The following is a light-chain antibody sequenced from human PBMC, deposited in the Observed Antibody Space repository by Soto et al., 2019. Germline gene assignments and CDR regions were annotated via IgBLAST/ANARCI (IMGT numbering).Light chain of an antibody. CDR2: DAS. J-gene: IGKJ1*01. CDR1: ENFXKR. CDR3: QQYKNGPRS. Sequence: DIRVTHWASRLSASVGERVTINCRASENFXKRSGWYQQKPGKAPKIMXADASSLESGVPSRFSGSGSGTEFTLTISSLHSEYFAVYYCQQYKNGPRSFGQGTKVDIK. V-gene: IGKV1-5*01.